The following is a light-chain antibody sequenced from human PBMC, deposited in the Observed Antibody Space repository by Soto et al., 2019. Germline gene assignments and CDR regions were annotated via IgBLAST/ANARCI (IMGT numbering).Light chain of an antibody. CDR3: QQSYSTLFT. CDR2: AAS. Sequence: DIQMTQSPSSLSASVGDRVTITCRASQSISSYLNWYQQKPGKAPKVLIYAASSLQTGAPSRFSGSGSGTDFTLTISSLQPEDFATYYCQQSYSTLFTFGPGTKVDLK. J-gene: IGKJ3*01. CDR1: QSISSY. V-gene: IGKV1-39*01.